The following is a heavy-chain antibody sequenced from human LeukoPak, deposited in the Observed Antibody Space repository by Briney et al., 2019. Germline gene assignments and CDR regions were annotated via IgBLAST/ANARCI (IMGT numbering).Heavy chain of an antibody. J-gene: IGHJ3*02. Sequence: ASVKVSCKASGYTFTSYYMHWVRQAPGQGLEWMGWISAYNGNTNYAQKLQGRVTMTTDTSTSTAYMELRSLRSDDTAVYYCANPSGYYEDGAFDIWGQGTMVTVSS. CDR3: ANPSGYYEDGAFDI. D-gene: IGHD3-22*01. CDR2: ISAYNGNT. CDR1: GYTFTSYY. V-gene: IGHV1-18*04.